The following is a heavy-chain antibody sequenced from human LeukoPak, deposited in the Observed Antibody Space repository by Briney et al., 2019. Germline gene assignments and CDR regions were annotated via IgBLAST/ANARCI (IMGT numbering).Heavy chain of an antibody. CDR2: ASYYVGKQ. D-gene: IGHD1-1*01. J-gene: IGHJ4*02. CDR1: GFTFSDYA. CDR3: AKAGIGADGAGFLCEY. Sequence: GGSLTLSCAASGFTFSDYAMSWVRQAPGKGLEWVSTASYYVGKQYHADSVRGRFTVSRDNSRNTVSLQMSSLRVEDTGIYYCAKAGIGADGAGFLCEYWGQGTLVAVSS. V-gene: IGHV3-23*01.